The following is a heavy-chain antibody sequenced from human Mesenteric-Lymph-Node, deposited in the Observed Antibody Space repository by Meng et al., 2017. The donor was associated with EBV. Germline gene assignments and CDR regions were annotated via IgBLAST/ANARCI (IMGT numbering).Heavy chain of an antibody. J-gene: IGHJ4*02. CDR1: GGSITNSNW. D-gene: IGHD3-16*01. V-gene: IGHV3-74*01. CDR2: IKSDGSST. Sequence: VQLQESGPGLGKPSGTLSLTCAVSGGSITNSNWWSWVRQAPGKGLVWVSRIKSDGSSTNYADSVKGRFTISRDNAKNTLYLQMNSLRAEDMAVYYCVRGGGYYFDYWGQGTLVTVSS. CDR3: VRGGGYYFDY.